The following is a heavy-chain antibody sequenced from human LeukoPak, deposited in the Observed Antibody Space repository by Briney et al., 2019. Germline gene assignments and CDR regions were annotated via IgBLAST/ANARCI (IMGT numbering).Heavy chain of an antibody. V-gene: IGHV4-38-2*02. J-gene: IGHJ4*02. CDR2: IYHGGST. CDR3: ARDGGGVGAGYDFDY. CDR1: GYSISSGYY. D-gene: IGHD1-26*01. Sequence: SETLSLTCTVSGYSISSGYYWGWIRQSPGKGLEWIGSIYHGGSTYYNPSLKSRVTISVDTSKNQFSLKLSSVTAADTAVYYCARDGGGVGAGYDFDYWGQGTLVTVSS.